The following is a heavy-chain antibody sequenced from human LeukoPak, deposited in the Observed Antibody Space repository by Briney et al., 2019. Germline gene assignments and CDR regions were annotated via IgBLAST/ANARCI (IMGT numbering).Heavy chain of an antibody. D-gene: IGHD6-19*01. CDR2: FDPEDGET. Sequence: ASVKVSCKVSGYTLTELSMHWVRQAPGKGLEWMGVFDPEDGETIYAQKFQGRVTMTEDTSTDTAYMELSSLRSEDTAVYYCARVQPVYSSGWYLTRFDPWGQGTLVTVSS. CDR3: ARVQPVYSSGWYLTRFDP. J-gene: IGHJ5*02. CDR1: GYTLTELS. V-gene: IGHV1-24*01.